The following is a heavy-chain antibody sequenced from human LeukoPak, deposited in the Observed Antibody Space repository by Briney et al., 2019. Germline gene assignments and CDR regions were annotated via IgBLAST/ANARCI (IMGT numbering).Heavy chain of an antibody. V-gene: IGHV4-39*01. CDR1: GSSISSYY. CDR3: ARQEQQLYGD. CDR2: IYYSGST. Sequence: SEILSLTCSVSGSSISSYYWGWIRQPPGKGLEWIGSIYYSGSTYYNPSLKSRVTISVDTSKNQFSLKLSSVTAADTAVYYCARQEQQLYGDWGQGTLVTVSS. D-gene: IGHD6-13*01. J-gene: IGHJ4*02.